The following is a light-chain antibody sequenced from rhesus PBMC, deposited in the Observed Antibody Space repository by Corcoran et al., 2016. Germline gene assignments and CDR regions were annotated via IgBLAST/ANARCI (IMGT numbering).Light chain of an antibody. CDR2: VAS. V-gene: IGKV3-42*02. J-gene: IGKJ1*01. CDR1: QSVSRS. Sequence: EIVLTQSPGTLSLSPGERATLSCRASQSVSRSLAWYQQKPGQTPSLLWYVASTRATGIPDRCSGRGSGTDFTLTISRLEPEDVGVYYCQQSSTWPWTFGQGTKVEI. CDR3: QQSSTWPWT.